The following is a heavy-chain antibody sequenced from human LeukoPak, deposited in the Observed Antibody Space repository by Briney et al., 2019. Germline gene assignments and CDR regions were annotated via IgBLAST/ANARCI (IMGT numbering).Heavy chain of an antibody. CDR2: ISAYNGNT. Sequence: ASVKVSCKASGYTFTSYGIIWVRQAPGQGLEWMGWISAYNGNTNYAQKLQGRVTMTTDTSTSTAYMELRSLRSDDTAVYYCARVAYSSSWYPYYYYGMDVWGQGTTVTVSS. J-gene: IGHJ6*02. CDR3: ARVAYSSSWYPYYYYGMDV. CDR1: GYTFTSYG. V-gene: IGHV1-18*01. D-gene: IGHD6-13*01.